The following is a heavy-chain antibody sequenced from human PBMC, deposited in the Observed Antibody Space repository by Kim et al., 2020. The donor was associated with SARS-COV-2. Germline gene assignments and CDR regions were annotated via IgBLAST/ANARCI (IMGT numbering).Heavy chain of an antibody. J-gene: IGHJ3*02. CDR2: IKSKTDGGTT. Sequence: GGSLRLSCAASGFTFSNAWMSWVRQAPGKGLEWVGRIKSKTDGGTTDYAAPVKGRFTISRDDSKNTLYLQMNSLKTEDTAVYYCTKAYGGEIAFDIWGQGTMVTISS. CDR1: GFTFSNAW. V-gene: IGHV3-15*01. D-gene: IGHD4-17*01. CDR3: TKAYGGEIAFDI.